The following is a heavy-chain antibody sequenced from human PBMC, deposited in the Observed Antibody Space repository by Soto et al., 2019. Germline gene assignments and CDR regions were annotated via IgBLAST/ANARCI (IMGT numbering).Heavy chain of an antibody. D-gene: IGHD3-3*01. J-gene: IGHJ5*02. V-gene: IGHV4-61*02. CDR2: IYSSGST. CDR3: ARGQRFSDWFDP. CDR1: GGSVSSGSYY. Sequence: PSETLSLTCTVSGGSVSSGSYYLPWIRQPAGKGLEWIGRIYSSGSTKYNPSLQSRVTMSLDTSKNQFSLRLISVTAADTAVYYCARGQRFSDWFDPWGQGTLVTVSS.